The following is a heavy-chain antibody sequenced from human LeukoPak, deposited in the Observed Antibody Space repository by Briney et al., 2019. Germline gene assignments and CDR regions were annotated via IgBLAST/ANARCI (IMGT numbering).Heavy chain of an antibody. CDR1: GYIFSDYY. Sequence: ASVKVSCKASGYIFSDYYMHWVRQAPGQGLEWLGWINPKTGAADYAQQFRGRITMTRDTSINTDYMEMKRVTSDDTAVYYCARGAEAETSPLDYWGQGTLVTVSS. CDR2: INPKTGAA. J-gene: IGHJ4*02. V-gene: IGHV1-2*02. D-gene: IGHD6-13*01. CDR3: ARGAEAETSPLDY.